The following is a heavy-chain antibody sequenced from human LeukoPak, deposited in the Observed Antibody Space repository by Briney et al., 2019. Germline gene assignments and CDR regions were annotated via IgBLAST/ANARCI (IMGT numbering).Heavy chain of an antibody. V-gene: IGHV3-7*01. CDR3: ARDLGGPDY. CDR2: IKPDGGEK. Sequence: PGGSLRLSCAASGFTFSTYWMTWVRQAPGKGLEWVAIIKPDGGEKYYVDSVKGRFTISRDNAENSLFLQMNSLRVEDTAVYYCARDLGGPDYWGQGTLVTVSS. J-gene: IGHJ4*02. CDR1: GFTFSTYW. D-gene: IGHD3-16*01.